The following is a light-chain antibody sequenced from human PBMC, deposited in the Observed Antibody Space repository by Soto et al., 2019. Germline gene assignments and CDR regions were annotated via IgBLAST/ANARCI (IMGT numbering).Light chain of an antibody. CDR1: ESVSSSY. V-gene: IGKV3-20*01. Sequence: EIVLRQSPNTLSLSPGERATLSCWASESVSSSYLAWYQQRPGQAPRLLIYGASSRATGITDRFSGSGSGTDFTLTISRLEPEDFAMYYCQQYSASPRTFGQGTKVDIK. CDR2: GAS. J-gene: IGKJ2*01. CDR3: QQYSASPRT.